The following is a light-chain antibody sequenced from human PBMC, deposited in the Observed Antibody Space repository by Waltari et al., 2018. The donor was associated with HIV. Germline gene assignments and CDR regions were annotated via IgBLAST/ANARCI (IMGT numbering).Light chain of an antibody. CDR2: DNN. V-gene: IGLV1-51*01. CDR1: RSNIGGNY. CDR3: GTWDDTLRWV. Sequence: QSVLTQPPSVSAAPGPKVTIPCSGSRSNIGGNYLSWYQHLPGTAPKLLIYDNNKRPSGIPDRFSGSKSGTSATLGITGLQTADEGDYYCGTWDDTLRWVFGGGTRLTVL. J-gene: IGLJ3*02.